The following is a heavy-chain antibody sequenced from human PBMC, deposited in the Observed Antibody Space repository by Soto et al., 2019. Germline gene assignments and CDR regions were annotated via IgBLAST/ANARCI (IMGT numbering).Heavy chain of an antibody. CDR1: GFTFNSYG. V-gene: IGHV3-33*06. Sequence: GGSLRLSCAASGFTFNSYGMHWVGQAPGKGLEWVAVIWCNGSNKYCADSVRGRFTISRDNSKNTLYLQMNSLRAEDTAVYYCAQGSSATGYVYWGQGTLVTVSS. CDR2: IWCNGSNK. J-gene: IGHJ4*02. D-gene: IGHD3-9*01. CDR3: AQGSSATGYVY.